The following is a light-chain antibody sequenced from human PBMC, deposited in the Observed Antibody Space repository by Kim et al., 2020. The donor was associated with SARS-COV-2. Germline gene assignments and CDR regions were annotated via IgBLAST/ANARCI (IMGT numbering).Light chain of an antibody. CDR2: AAS. J-gene: IGKJ1*01. Sequence: ASIGDSVNITCRAGQNIANSLAWYQQKPGKVPHVLIYAASALQSVVPSRFSGSGSGTEFTLTSDSRQTEDGVTYYCQKYNSAPWTFGPGTKVDIK. V-gene: IGKV1-27*01. CDR3: QKYNSAPWT. CDR1: QNIANS.